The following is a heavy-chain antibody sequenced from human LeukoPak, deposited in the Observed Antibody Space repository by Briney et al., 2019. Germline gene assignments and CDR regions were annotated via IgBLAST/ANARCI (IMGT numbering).Heavy chain of an antibody. V-gene: IGHV3-23*01. Sequence: GGSLRLSCAASGFTFGTYAMSWVRQAPGMGLEWVSTILNNGVSTYHADSVKGRFTISRDNSRNTLHLQMNSLRAEDTAVYYCAKGGGRPLDDAFDVWGQGTMVTVSS. CDR3: AKGGGRPLDDAFDV. CDR1: GFTFGTYA. J-gene: IGHJ3*01. CDR2: ILNNGVST.